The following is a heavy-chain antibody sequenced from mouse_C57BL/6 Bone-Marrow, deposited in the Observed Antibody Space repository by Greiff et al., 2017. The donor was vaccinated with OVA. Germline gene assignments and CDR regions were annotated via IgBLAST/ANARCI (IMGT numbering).Heavy chain of an antibody. Sequence: EVQLVESGGGLVKPGGSLKLSCAASGFTFSSYAMSWVRQTPEKRLEWVATISDGGSYTYYPDNVKGRFTISRDNAKNNLYLQMSHLKSEDTAMYYCARALSDYWGQGTTLTVSS. CDR2: ISDGGSYT. CDR3: ARALSDY. CDR1: GFTFSSYA. V-gene: IGHV5-4*01. J-gene: IGHJ2*01.